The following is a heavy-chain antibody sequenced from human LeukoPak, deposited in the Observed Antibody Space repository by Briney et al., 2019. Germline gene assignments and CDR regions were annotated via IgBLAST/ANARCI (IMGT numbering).Heavy chain of an antibody. CDR2: ISYDGSNK. D-gene: IGHD3-22*01. CDR1: GFTFSSYA. CDR3: ATPLDYYDGSGYHQGGD. Sequence: GGSLRLSCAASGFTFSSYAMHWVRQAPGKGLEWVAVISYDGSNKYYADSVKGRFTISRDNAKNSLYLQMNSLRADDTAVYFCATPLDYYDGSGYHQGGDWGQGTLVTVSS. V-gene: IGHV3-30*04. J-gene: IGHJ4*02.